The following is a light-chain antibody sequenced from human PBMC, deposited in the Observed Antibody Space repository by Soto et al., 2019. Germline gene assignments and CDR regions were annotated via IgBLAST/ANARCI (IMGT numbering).Light chain of an antibody. CDR2: AAS. CDR1: QDISSY. J-gene: IGKJ3*01. Sequence: DIQLTQSPSFLSASVGDRVTITCRASQDISSYLAWYQQKPGTAPKLLIYAASTLQSGVPSRFSGSGSGTEFTLTISSLQPEDFATYSCQQLNSYPLFTFGPGTKVDIK. CDR3: QQLNSYPLFT. V-gene: IGKV1-9*01.